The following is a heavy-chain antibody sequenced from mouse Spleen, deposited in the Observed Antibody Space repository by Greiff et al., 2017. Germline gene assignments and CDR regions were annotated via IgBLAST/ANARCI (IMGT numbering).Heavy chain of an antibody. J-gene: IGHJ2*01. CDR2: IDPETGGT. D-gene: IGHD2-3*01. V-gene: IGHV1-15*01. CDR3: TRGDGYYFYYFDY. Sequence: QVQLKESGAELVRPGASVTLSCKASGYTFTDYEMHWVRQTPVHGLEWIGTIDPETGGTAYNQKFKGKAILTADKSSSTAYMELRSLTSEDSAVYDCTRGDGYYFYYFDYWGPGTTLTVSS. CDR1: GYTFTDYE.